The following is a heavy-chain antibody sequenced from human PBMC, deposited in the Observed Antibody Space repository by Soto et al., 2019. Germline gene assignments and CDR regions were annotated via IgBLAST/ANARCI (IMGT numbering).Heavy chain of an antibody. CDR3: ARGPLRNWFDP. J-gene: IGHJ5*02. CDR1: GYTFTSYA. CDR2: INAGNGNT. V-gene: IGHV1-3*01. Sequence: ASVKVSCKASGYTFTSYAMHWVRQAPGQRLEWMGWINAGNGNTKYSQKFQSRVTITKNTSASTAYMELSSLRSEDTAVYYCARGPLRNWFDPWGQGTLVTVSS. D-gene: IGHD5-12*01.